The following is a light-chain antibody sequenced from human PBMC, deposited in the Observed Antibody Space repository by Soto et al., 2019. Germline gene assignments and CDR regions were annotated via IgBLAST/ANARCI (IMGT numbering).Light chain of an antibody. Sequence: EIVLTQSPCTLSLSPGERVTLSCRASESVSSNFLAWYQQKPGQAPRLLIYVASSRAAGIPDRFSGSGSGTDFTLTINRVEPEDFALYYCHQYGSPDTFGQGTKLEIK. V-gene: IGKV3-20*01. CDR2: VAS. J-gene: IGKJ2*01. CDR3: HQYGSPDT. CDR1: ESVSSNF.